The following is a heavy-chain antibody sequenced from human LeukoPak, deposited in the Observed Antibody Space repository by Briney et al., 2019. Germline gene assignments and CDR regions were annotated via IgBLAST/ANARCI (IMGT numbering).Heavy chain of an antibody. J-gene: IGHJ6*03. CDR3: ARGRVVYYDSSGYYYVGDSYYYMDV. V-gene: IGHV1-8*01. CDR2: MNPNSGNT. CDR1: GYTFTSYD. Sequence: ASVKVSCKASGYTFTSYDINWVRQATGQGLEWMGWMNPNSGNTGYAQKFQGRVTITRNTSISTAYMELSSLRSEDTAVYYCARGRVVYYDSSGYYYVGDSYYYMDVWGKGTTVTVSS. D-gene: IGHD3-22*01.